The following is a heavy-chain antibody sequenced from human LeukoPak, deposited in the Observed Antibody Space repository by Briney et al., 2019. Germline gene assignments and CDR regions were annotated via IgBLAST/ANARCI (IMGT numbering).Heavy chain of an antibody. D-gene: IGHD7-27*01. V-gene: IGHV3-9*01. Sequence: PGGVLRPSLASPGFSFHYYSLHLGPPAPGEGPGVVSGISWNSGTTGYADSVKGRFTISRDSAKNSLYLQMNSLRAEDTALYYCAKVAVPTPGRYHMDVWGKGTPVTVSS. J-gene: IGHJ6*03. CDR2: ISWNSGTT. CDR1: GFSFHYYS. CDR3: AKVAVPTPGRYHMDV.